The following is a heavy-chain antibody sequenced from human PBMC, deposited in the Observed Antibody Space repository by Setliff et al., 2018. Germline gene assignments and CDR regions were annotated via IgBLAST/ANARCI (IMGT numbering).Heavy chain of an antibody. CDR1: GGSFSSYY. V-gene: IGHV4-34*01. CDR2: IHHSGST. CDR3: ARLRKAVDGINFPRYVDV. J-gene: IGHJ6*04. D-gene: IGHD6-19*01. Sequence: TLSLTCAVYGGSFSSYYWNWIRQPPGKGLEWIGEIHHSGSTKYNPSPKSRVTISVDTSKNQFSLRLSSVTAADTAVYYCARLRKAVDGINFPRYVDVWGKGTTVTVSS.